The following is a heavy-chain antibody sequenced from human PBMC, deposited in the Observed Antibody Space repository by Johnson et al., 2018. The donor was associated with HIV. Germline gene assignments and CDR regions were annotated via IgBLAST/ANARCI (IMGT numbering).Heavy chain of an antibody. D-gene: IGHD6-13*01. Sequence: QVQLVESGGGLVQPGGSLRLSCAASGFTFSDYYMRWIRQAPGKGLEWVAYISSSGSTIYYADSVKSRSTISRDNANKSLFLQMNSLRAEDAAVYYCARRGRSSSWYDLDIWGQGTMVSVSS. CDR3: ARRGRSSSWYDLDI. J-gene: IGHJ3*02. CDR1: GFTFSDYY. CDR2: ISSSGSTI. V-gene: IGHV3-11*04.